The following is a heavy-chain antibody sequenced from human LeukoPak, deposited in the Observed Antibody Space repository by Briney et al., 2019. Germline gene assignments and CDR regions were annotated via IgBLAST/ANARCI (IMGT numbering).Heavy chain of an antibody. J-gene: IGHJ5*02. V-gene: IGHV4-38-2*02. CDR3: ARTTSRGYYLGGWFDP. CDR1: GYSISNYFY. CDR2: ISHSGST. D-gene: IGHD3-22*01. Sequence: PSETLSLTCTVSGYSISNYFYWGWIRQPPGKGLEWIGTISHSGSTYYNASLKSRVAISLDTSKNQFSLKLSSVTATDTAVYYCARTTSRGYYLGGWFDPWGQGTLVTVSS.